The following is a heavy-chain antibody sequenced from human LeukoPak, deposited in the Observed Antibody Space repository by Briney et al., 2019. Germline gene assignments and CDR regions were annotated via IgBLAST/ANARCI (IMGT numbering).Heavy chain of an antibody. D-gene: IGHD5-24*01. J-gene: IGHJ5*02. CDR2: ISVYNGKT. CDR3: ARSLGYRGPAPRRKWCNP. V-gene: IGHV1-18*01. CDR1: GYTFTRSG. Sequence: EASVKVSCKGSGYTFTRSGISWVRQAPGQGLEWMGWISVYNGKTNYAQKFQGRMTLTTDTSTSTAYMELRSLRSDDTAVYFFARSLGYRGPAPRRKWCNPWGQGSLVTVS.